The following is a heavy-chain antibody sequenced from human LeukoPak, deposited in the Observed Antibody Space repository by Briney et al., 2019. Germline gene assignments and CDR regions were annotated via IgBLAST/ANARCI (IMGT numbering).Heavy chain of an antibody. CDR2: IYYSGST. V-gene: IGHV4-39*01. CDR3: ARQPRSRIGYCSSTSCHTLSYYYYYMDV. J-gene: IGHJ6*03. Sequence: SETLSLTXTVSGGSIRSSSYYWGWVRQPPGKGLEWVGSIYYSGSTYYNPSLKSRVTISVDTSKNQFSLKPSSVTAADTAVYYCARQPRSRIGYCSSTSCHTLSYYYYYMDVWGKGTTVTVSS. CDR1: GGSIRSSSYY. D-gene: IGHD2-2*02.